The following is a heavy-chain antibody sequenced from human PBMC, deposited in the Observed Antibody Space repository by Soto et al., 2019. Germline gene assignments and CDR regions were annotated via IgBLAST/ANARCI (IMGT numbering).Heavy chain of an antibody. Sequence: SETLSLTCTVCGGSVSSGNYYWSWIRQPPGKGLEWIGYFYYTGSINYNPSLKSRVTISIDASKNQFSLNLSSVTAADTAVFYCARQGPAMYYFDYWGQGTLVTVSS. J-gene: IGHJ4*02. CDR2: FYYTGSI. CDR3: ARQGPAMYYFDY. CDR1: GGSVSSGNYY. D-gene: IGHD5-18*01. V-gene: IGHV4-61*01.